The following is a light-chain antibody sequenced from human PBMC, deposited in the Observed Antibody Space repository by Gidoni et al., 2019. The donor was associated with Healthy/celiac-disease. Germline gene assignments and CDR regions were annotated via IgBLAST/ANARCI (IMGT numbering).Light chain of an antibody. CDR2: EVS. CDR3: CSYAGSSTFAT. V-gene: IGLV2-23*02. J-gene: IGLJ2*01. Sequence: QSALTQPASVSGSPGQSITISCTGTSSDVGSYNLVSWYQQHPGKAPKLMIYEVSKRPSGVSNRFSGSKSGNTASLTISGLQAEDEADYYCCSYAGSSTFATFGGGTKLTVL. CDR1: SSDVGSYNL.